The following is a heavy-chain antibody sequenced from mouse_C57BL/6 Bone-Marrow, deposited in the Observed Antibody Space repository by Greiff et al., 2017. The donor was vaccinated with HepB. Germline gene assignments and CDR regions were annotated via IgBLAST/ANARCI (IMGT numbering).Heavy chain of an antibody. CDR1: GFTFSNYW. Sequence: EVKLVESGGGLVQPGGSMKLSCVASGFTFSNYWMNWVRQSPEKGLEWVAQIRLKSDNYATHYAESVKGRFTISRDDSKRSVYLQMNNLRAEDTGIYYCTEVVTGFAYWGQGTLVTVSA. CDR2: IRLKSDNYAT. D-gene: IGHD2-2*01. J-gene: IGHJ3*01. V-gene: IGHV6-3*01. CDR3: TEVVTGFAY.